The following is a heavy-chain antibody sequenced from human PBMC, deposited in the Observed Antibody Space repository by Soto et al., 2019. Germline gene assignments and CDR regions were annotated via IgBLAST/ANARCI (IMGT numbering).Heavy chain of an antibody. CDR1: GGSISSGGYY. J-gene: IGHJ6*02. V-gene: IGHV4-31*03. CDR2: IYYSGST. Sequence: QVQLQESGPGLVKPSQTLSLTCTVSGGSISSGGYYWSWIRQHPGKGLEWMGYIYYSGSTYYNPSLQSRVTISVDTSKNQFSLKLSSVTAAATAVYYCAGGVGTPVGMCVWCQGTTVTVYS. D-gene: IGHD2-15*01. CDR3: AGGVGTPVGMCV.